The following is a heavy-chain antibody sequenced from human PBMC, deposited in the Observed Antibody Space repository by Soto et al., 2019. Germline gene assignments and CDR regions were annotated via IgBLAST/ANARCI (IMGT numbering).Heavy chain of an antibody. V-gene: IGHV3-23*01. CDR2: ISSNGVKT. CDR1: GFAFSSFA. D-gene: IGHD2-2*02. CDR3: AKSSSFYCGSTNCYIY. J-gene: IGHJ4*02. Sequence: EVQLLESGGGLGQPGGSLRLSCAASGFAFSSFAMNWVRQAPGKGLEWVSGISSNGVKTYFADSVKGRFTISRDNSKNTLYLQMNSLRAEDTAVYYCAKSSSFYCGSTNCYIYWCQGTLVTVSS.